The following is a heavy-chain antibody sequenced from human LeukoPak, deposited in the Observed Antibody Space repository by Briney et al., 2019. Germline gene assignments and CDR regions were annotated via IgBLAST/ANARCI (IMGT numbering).Heavy chain of an antibody. Sequence: SETLSLTCAASGGSFSGHSWSWIRQPPGKGLEWIGEINDSGSTNYNPSLKNRVTISVDTSKNQFSLKPSSVTAADTAVYYCATGTYYYESSAYYRLPFQHWGQGTLVTVSS. D-gene: IGHD3-22*01. CDR1: GGSFSGHS. J-gene: IGHJ1*01. V-gene: IGHV4-34*01. CDR2: INDSGST. CDR3: ATGTYYYESSAYYRLPFQH.